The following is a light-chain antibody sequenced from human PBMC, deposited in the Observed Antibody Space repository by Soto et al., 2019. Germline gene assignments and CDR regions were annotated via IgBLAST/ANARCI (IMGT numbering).Light chain of an antibody. CDR3: SSYAGSNTYI. CDR2: EVS. CDR1: SSDVGGYNY. Sequence: QSALTQPASVSGSPGQSVTISCTGTSSDVGGYNYVSWYQQHPGKAPKLMIYEVSKRPSGVPDRFSGSKSGNTASLTVSGLQAEDEADYYCSSYAGSNTYIFGTGTKVTVL. J-gene: IGLJ1*01. V-gene: IGLV2-8*01.